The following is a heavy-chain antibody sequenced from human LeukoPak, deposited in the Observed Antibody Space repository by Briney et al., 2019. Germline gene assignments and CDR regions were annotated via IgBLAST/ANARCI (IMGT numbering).Heavy chain of an antibody. CDR2: IIPTFGTA. V-gene: IGHV1-69*13. CDR1: EGTFSSYA. CDR3: ASLSMYSSRTYNFDY. D-gene: IGHD6-13*01. J-gene: IGHJ4*02. Sequence: SVKVSCKASEGTFSSYAISWVRQAPGQGLEWMGGIIPTFGTANYAQKFQGRVTITADESTSTAYMELSSLRSEDTAVYYCASLSMYSSRTYNFDYWGQGTLVTVSS.